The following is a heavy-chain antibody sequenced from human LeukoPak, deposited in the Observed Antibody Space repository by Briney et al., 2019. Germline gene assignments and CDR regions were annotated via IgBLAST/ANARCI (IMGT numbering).Heavy chain of an antibody. CDR3: ARDDYRYDFWSGYYKGNYFDY. D-gene: IGHD3-3*01. Sequence: ASVKVSCKASGYTFTSYGISWVRQAPGQGLEWMGWISAYNGNTNYAQKLQGRVTMTTDTSTSTAYMELRSLRSDDTAVYYCARDDYRYDFWSGYYKGNYFDYWGQGTLVTVSS. CDR1: GYTFTSYG. CDR2: ISAYNGNT. V-gene: IGHV1-18*01. J-gene: IGHJ4*02.